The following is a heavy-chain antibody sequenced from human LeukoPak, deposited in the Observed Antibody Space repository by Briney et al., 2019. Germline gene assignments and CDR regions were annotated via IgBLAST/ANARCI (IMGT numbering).Heavy chain of an antibody. CDR1: GFTFGDYA. V-gene: IGHV3-49*03. CDR2: IRSKAYGGTT. D-gene: IGHD3-10*01. J-gene: IGHJ4*02. CDR3: TSTYGSGSYYFDY. Sequence: GGSLRLSCTASGFTFGDYAMSWFRQAPGKGLEWVGFIRSKAYGGTTEYAASVKGRFTISRDDSKSIAYLQMNSLKTEDTAVYYCTSTYGSGSYYFDYWGQGTLVTVSS.